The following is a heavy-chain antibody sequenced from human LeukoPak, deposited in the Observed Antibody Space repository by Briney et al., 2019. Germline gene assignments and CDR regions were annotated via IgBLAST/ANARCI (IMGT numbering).Heavy chain of an antibody. CDR3: ARGRGTYDSSGYYLGYYMDV. CDR2: ISAYNGNT. Sequence: ASVKVSCKASGYTFNSYGISWVRQAPGQGLEWMGWISAYNGNTNYAQKLQGRVTMTTDTSTSTAYMELRSLRSDDTAVYYCARGRGTYDSSGYYLGYYMDVWGKGTTVTVSS. CDR1: GYTFNSYG. D-gene: IGHD3-22*01. V-gene: IGHV1-18*01. J-gene: IGHJ6*03.